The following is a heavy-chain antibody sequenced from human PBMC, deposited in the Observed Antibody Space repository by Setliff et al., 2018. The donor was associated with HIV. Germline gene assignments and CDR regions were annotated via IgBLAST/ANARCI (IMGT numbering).Heavy chain of an antibody. Sequence: PSETLSLTCTVSGGSISSYYWSWIRQPPGKGLEWIGRISISGDTNYNPSLKSRATMSLDTSKNQFSLKLNSVTAADTAMYYCARDPTTGVDYWGQGTLVTVSS. CDR3: ARDPTTGVDY. CDR1: GGSISSYY. CDR2: ISISGDT. V-gene: IGHV4-4*07. J-gene: IGHJ4*02. D-gene: IGHD4-4*01.